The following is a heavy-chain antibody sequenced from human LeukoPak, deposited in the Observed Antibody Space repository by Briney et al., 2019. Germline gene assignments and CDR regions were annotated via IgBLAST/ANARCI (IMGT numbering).Heavy chain of an antibody. V-gene: IGHV4-34*01. CDR3: ARRSSSWYGAGWYFDL. CDR2: INHSGST. CDR1: GGSFSGYY. D-gene: IGHD6-13*01. Sequence: PSETLSLTCAVYGGSFSGYYWSWIRQPPGKGLEWIGEINHSGSTNYNPSLKSRVTISVDTSKNQFSLKLSSVTAADTAVYYCARRSSSWYGAGWYFDLWGRGTLVTVSS. J-gene: IGHJ2*01.